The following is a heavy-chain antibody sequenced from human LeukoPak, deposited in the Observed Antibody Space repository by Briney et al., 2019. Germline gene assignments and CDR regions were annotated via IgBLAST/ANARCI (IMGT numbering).Heavy chain of an antibody. CDR1: GDSMSDYF. Sequence: SETLSLTCTVSGDSMSDYFWTWIRQPPGKGLEWIGYAADSGSTNYSPSLKSRVTISVDSSTNHFSLRLTSVTAADTAIYYYAAMTTVTMYSYFFDSWGQGTLLTVSS. D-gene: IGHD4-17*01. CDR2: AADSGST. CDR3: AAMTTVTMYSYFFDS. V-gene: IGHV4-59*01. J-gene: IGHJ4*02.